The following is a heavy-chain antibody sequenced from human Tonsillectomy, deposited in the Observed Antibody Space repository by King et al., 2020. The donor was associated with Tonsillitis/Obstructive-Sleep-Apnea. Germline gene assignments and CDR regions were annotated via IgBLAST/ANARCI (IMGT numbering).Heavy chain of an antibody. V-gene: IGHV3-15*01. Sequence: VQLVESGGGLVKPGGSLRLSCEGSGFTFSNGWMSWFRQAPGKGLECVGLIKSKMDGGTTDYAAPGKGRCTISRDDLKNTLYLQMNSLKTEDTAVYYCTTWRGSSGWYAFDIWGQGTMVTVSS. CDR3: TTWRGSSGWYAFDI. CDR2: IKSKMDGGTT. CDR1: GFTFSNGW. J-gene: IGHJ3*02. D-gene: IGHD6-19*01.